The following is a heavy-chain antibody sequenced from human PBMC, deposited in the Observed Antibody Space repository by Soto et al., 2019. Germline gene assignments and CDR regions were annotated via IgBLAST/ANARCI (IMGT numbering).Heavy chain of an antibody. D-gene: IGHD3-16*01. CDR2: ISGSGGST. Sequence: GESLRLSCAASGFTFSSYAMSWVRQDPGEGLEWVSAISGSGGSTYYADSVKGRFTISRDNSKNTLYLQMNSLRAEDTAVYYCAKLYDYVWAYYYYYYGMDVWGQGTTVTVSS. CDR3: AKLYDYVWAYYYYYYGMDV. J-gene: IGHJ6*02. CDR1: GFTFSSYA. V-gene: IGHV3-23*01.